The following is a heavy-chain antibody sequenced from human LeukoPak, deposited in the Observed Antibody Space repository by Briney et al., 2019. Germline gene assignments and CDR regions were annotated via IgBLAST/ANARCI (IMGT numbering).Heavy chain of an antibody. Sequence: GGSLRLSCAASGFTFSSYAMSWVRQAPGRGLEWVSAISGSGGSTYYADSVKGRFTISRDNSKNTLYLQMNSLRAEDTAVYYCAKDLYGDYVVTPSWGQGTLVTVSS. CDR1: GFTFSSYA. V-gene: IGHV3-23*01. J-gene: IGHJ4*02. D-gene: IGHD4-17*01. CDR3: AKDLYGDYVVTPS. CDR2: ISGSGGST.